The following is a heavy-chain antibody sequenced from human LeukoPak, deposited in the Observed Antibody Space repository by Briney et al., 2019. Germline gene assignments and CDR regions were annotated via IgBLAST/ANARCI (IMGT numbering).Heavy chain of an antibody. V-gene: IGHV4-59*08. Sequence: PSETLSLTCTVSGGSISSYYWSWIRQPPGEGVEWIGYIYYSGSTNYNPSLKSRVTISVDTSKNQFSLKLSSVTAADTAVYYCARQWNSDAFDIWGQGTMVTVSS. J-gene: IGHJ3*02. CDR1: GGSISSYY. CDR3: ARQWNSDAFDI. D-gene: IGHD1-1*01. CDR2: IYYSGST.